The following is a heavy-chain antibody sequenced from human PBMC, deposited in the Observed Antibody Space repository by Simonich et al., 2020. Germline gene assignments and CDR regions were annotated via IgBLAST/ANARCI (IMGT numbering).Heavy chain of an antibody. V-gene: IGHV4-59*01. CDR1: GSSISSYY. CDR2: IYYRGST. Sequence: QVQLQESGPGLVKPSETLSLTCTVSGSSISSYYWCWIRQPPGKGLEWIGYIYYRGSTNYNPSHKSRVTLSVDTSKNQFSLKLSSVTAADTAVYYCARGGLYFDYWGQGTLVTVSS. J-gene: IGHJ4*02. CDR3: ARGGLYFDY. D-gene: IGHD2-15*01.